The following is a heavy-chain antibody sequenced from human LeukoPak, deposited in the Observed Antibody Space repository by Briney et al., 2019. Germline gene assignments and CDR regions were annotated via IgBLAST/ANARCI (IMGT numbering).Heavy chain of an antibody. Sequence: PGGSLRLSCAASGFTFSSYAMHWVRQAPGKGLEWVAVISYDGSNKYYADSVKGRFTISRDNSKNTLYLQMNSLRAEDTAVYYCARSGHGVSGAFDIWGQGTMVIVSS. CDR1: GFTFSSYA. V-gene: IGHV3-30*16. J-gene: IGHJ3*02. CDR2: ISYDGSNK. D-gene: IGHD2-8*01. CDR3: ARSGHGVSGAFDI.